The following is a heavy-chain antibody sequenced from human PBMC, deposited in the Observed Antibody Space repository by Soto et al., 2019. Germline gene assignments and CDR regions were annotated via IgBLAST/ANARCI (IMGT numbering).Heavy chain of an antibody. D-gene: IGHD2-15*01. V-gene: IGHV3-13*02. CDR3: ARASTGRLPRRADYYYALDV. Sequence: PVGARRLSATASGFSFSDDDMHWVRQVPGKGREWVSIIGAARDPYYPGAVTHRFNISRENAAHSMFLQLNSVKVGDPAVYYCARASTGRLPRRADYYYALDVWGQGIMVTVSS. J-gene: IGHJ6*02. CDR1: GFSFSDDD. CDR2: IGAARDP.